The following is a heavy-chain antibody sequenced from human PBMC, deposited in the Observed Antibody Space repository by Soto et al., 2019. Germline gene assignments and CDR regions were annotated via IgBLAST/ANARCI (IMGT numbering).Heavy chain of an antibody. CDR3: VRDTYFSDSSSYTRCFAF. CDR1: GFTLSDHY. V-gene: IGHV3-72*01. D-gene: IGHD3-22*01. Sequence: DVQLVESGGGLVQPGGALRLSCSVSGFTLSDHYIDWVRQAPGKGREWVGRSRNQANGYSTIYAASVKGRFTTSRDDSKILVYLKMETLGTEDTAVYYCVRDTYFSDSSSYTRCFAFWGQGALVTVYS. J-gene: IGHJ4*02. CDR2: SRNQANGYST.